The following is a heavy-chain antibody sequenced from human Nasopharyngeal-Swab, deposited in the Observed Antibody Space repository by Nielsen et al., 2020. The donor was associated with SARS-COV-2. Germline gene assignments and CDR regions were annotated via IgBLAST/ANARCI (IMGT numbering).Heavy chain of an antibody. D-gene: IGHD3-22*01. CDR2: IYSGGST. CDR3: ARGDDTTDYYEPFDS. Sequence: GSLRLSCAASGFTVSSNYMSWVRQAPGKGLEWVSVIYSGGSTYYADSVKGRFTISRDNSKNTLYLQMNSLRAEDSAVYYCARGDDTTDYYEPFDSWGQGTLVTVSS. CDR1: GFTVSSNY. J-gene: IGHJ4*02. V-gene: IGHV3-53*01.